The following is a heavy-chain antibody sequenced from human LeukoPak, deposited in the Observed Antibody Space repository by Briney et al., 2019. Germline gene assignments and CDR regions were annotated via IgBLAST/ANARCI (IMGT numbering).Heavy chain of an antibody. CDR2: IYYSGST. D-gene: IGHD6-19*01. V-gene: IGHV4-59*01. CDR1: GGSISSYY. Sequence: SETLSLTCTVSGGSISSYYWSWIRQPPGKGLEWIGYIYYSGSTNYNPSLKSRVTISVDTSKNQFSLKLSSVTAADTAVYYCARVVYSSGWYRNDYWGQGTLVTVSS. J-gene: IGHJ4*02. CDR3: ARVVYSSGWYRNDY.